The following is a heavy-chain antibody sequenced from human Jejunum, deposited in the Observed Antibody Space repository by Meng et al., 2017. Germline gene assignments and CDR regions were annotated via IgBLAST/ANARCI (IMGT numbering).Heavy chain of an antibody. V-gene: IGHV3-48*03. CDR1: GFSFSSYE. D-gene: IGHD2-21*02. J-gene: IGHJ4*02. CDR3: ATVGTADY. CDR2: ISNSGFTI. Sequence: SCAASGFSFSSYEMHWVRQAPGKGLEWVSYISNSGFTIYYADSVKGRFTISRDNAKNSLHLQMNSLRAEDTAVYYCATVGTADYWGQGTLVTVSS.